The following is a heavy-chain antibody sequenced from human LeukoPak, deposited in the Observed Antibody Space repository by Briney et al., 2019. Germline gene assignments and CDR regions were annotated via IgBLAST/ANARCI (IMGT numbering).Heavy chain of an antibody. D-gene: IGHD2-8*02. J-gene: IGHJ4*02. CDR2: IRYDGSNK. V-gene: IGHV3-30*02. Sequence: PGGSLRLSCAASGFTFSSYGMHWVRQAPGKGLEWVAFIRYDGSNKYYADSVKGRFTISRDNSKNTLYLQMNSLRAEDTAVYYCAKALLVGGGSSGLHELFDYWGQGTLVTVSS. CDR1: GFTFSSYG. CDR3: AKALLVGGGSSGLHELFDY.